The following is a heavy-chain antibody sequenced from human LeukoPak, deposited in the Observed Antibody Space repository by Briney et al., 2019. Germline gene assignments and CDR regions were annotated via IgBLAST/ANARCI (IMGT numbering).Heavy chain of an antibody. J-gene: IGHJ6*03. CDR1: GFTFSSSG. CDR3: ARKVGANTPMYYYYYMDV. Sequence: GGSLRLSCAASGFTFSSSGMNWVRQAPGKGLEWVSYISSSRSTIYYADSVKGRFTISRDNAKNSLYLQMNSLRAEDTAVYYCARKVGANTPMYYYYYMDVWGKGTTVNVPS. D-gene: IGHD1-26*01. V-gene: IGHV3-48*01. CDR2: ISSSRSTI.